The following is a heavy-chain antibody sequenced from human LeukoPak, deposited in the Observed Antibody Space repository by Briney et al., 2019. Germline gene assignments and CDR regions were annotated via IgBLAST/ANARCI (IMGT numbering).Heavy chain of an antibody. CDR3: ARVPITIFGVVILGCMDV. J-gene: IGHJ6*02. CDR2: ISSSSSYI. D-gene: IGHD3-3*01. Sequence: PGGSLRLSCAASGFTFSSYSMNWVRQAPGKGLEWVSSISSSSSYIYYADSVKGRFTISRDNAKNSLYLQMNSLRAEDTAVYYCARVPITIFGVVILGCMDVWGQGTTVTVSS. CDR1: GFTFSSYS. V-gene: IGHV3-21*01.